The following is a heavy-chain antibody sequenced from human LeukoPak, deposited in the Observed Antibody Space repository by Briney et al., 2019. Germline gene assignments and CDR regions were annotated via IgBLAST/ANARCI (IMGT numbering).Heavy chain of an antibody. CDR3: AKCNLLYLGVQSPLDY. CDR2: ISNSGGST. J-gene: IGHJ4*02. V-gene: IGHV3-23*01. CDR1: GFTFSSYG. D-gene: IGHD3-3*01. Sequence: PGGSLRLSCAASGFTFSSYGMHWVRQAPGKGLEWVSAISNSGGSTYYADSVKGRFTISRDNSKNTLYLQMNSLRAEDTAVYFCAKCNLLYLGVQSPLDYWGQGTLVTVSS.